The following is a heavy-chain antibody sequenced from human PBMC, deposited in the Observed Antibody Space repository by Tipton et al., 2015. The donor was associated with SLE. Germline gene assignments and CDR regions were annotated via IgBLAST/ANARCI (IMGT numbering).Heavy chain of an antibody. J-gene: IGHJ4*02. CDR1: GGFFVSSNY. V-gene: IGHV3-53*01. D-gene: IGHD5-12*01. CDR2: LFSDGRT. CDR3: ASLYRG. Sequence: AVSGGFFVSSNYMSWVRQAPGKGLEWISVLFSDGRTFYADSVKGRFTISRDNSKNTLILQMDSLRVDGTAVYYCASLYRGWGQGTLVTVSS.